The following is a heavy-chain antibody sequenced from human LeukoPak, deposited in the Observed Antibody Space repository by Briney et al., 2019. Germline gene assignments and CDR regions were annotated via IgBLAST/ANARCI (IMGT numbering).Heavy chain of an antibody. CDR3: ARRVVRGVKVYFDY. CDR2: MNPNSGNT. J-gene: IGHJ4*02. V-gene: IGHV1-8*02. D-gene: IGHD3-10*01. CDR1: GYTFTGYY. Sequence: GASVKVSCKASGYTFTGYYMHWVRQAPGQGLEWMGWMNPNSGNTGYAQKFQGRVTMTRNTSISTAYMELSSLRSEDTAVYYCARRVVRGVKVYFDYWGQGTLVTVSS.